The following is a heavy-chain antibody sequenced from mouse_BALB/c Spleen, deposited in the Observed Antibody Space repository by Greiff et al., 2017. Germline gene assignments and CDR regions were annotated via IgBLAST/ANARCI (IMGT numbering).Heavy chain of an antibody. D-gene: IGHD2-1*01. J-gene: IGHJ4*01. CDR2: ILPGSGST. Sequence: QVQLKESGAELMKPGASVKISCKATGYTFSSYWIEWVKQRPGHGLEWIGEILPGSGSTNYNEKFKGKATFTADTSSNTAYMQLSSLTSEHSAVYYYARSSIYYGNSHYAMDYWGQGTSVTVSA. CDR3: ARSSIYYGNSHYAMDY. V-gene: IGHV1-9*01. CDR1: GYTFSSYW.